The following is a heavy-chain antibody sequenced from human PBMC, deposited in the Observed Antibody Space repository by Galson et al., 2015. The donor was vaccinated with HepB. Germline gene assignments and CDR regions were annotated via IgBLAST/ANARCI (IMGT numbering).Heavy chain of an antibody. CDR2: VNAGNGDV. Sequence: SVKVSCKASGYSFSMYSIHWVRQAPGHRLEWMGWVNAGNGDVKYSQKFQDRITLTRDTSATTAYMELSSLESEDTAVYYCARGGQWPQFYYFDYWGLGTLVTVSS. CDR1: GYSFSMYS. D-gene: IGHD5-24*01. CDR3: ARGGQWPQFYYFDY. J-gene: IGHJ4*02. V-gene: IGHV1-3*01.